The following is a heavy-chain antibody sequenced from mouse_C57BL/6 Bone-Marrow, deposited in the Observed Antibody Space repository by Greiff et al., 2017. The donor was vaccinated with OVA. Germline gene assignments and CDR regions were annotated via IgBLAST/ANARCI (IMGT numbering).Heavy chain of an antibody. CDR2: IYPGDGDT. CDR1: GYAFSSSW. V-gene: IGHV1-82*01. J-gene: IGHJ2*01. Sequence: QVQLKESGPELVKPGASVKISCKASGYAFSSSWMNWVKQRPGKGLEWIGRIYPGDGDTNYNGKFKGKATLTADKSSSTAYMQRSSLTSEDSAVYCCARHEDGYYASYFDYWGQGTTLTVSS. CDR3: ARHEDGYYASYFDY. D-gene: IGHD2-3*01.